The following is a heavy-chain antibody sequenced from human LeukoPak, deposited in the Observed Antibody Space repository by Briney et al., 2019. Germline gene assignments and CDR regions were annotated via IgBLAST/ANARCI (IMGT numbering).Heavy chain of an antibody. V-gene: IGHV3-23*01. J-gene: IGHJ4*02. CDR3: AKWGDYDILTGYYVSDF. CDR1: GFIFRNYA. D-gene: IGHD3-9*01. Sequence: RASLRLSCAASGFIFRNYAMSWVRQAPGKGLEWVSAITGSGDTTYYADSVKGRFTVSRDNSKNTLYVEMNTLRAEDMAVYYCAKWGDYDILTGYYVSDFWGQGTLVTVSS. CDR2: ITGSGDTT.